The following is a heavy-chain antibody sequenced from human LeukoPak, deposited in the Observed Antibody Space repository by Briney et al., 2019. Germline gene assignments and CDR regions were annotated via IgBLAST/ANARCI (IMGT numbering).Heavy chain of an antibody. CDR3: ARLRYNWNQYIDY. D-gene: IGHD1-20*01. CDR1: GGSFSGYY. J-gene: IGHJ4*02. Sequence: SETLSLTCAVYGGSFSGYYWSWIRQPPGKGLEWIGEINHSGSTNYNPSLKSRVTISVDTSKNQFSLKLSSVTAADTAVYYCARLRYNWNQYIDYWGQGTLVTVSS. CDR2: INHSGST. V-gene: IGHV4-34*01.